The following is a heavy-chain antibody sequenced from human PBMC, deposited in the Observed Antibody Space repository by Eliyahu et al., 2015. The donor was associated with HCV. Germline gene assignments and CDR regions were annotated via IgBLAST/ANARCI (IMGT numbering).Heavy chain of an antibody. V-gene: IGHV1-3*01. D-gene: IGHD2-15*01. CDR2: XNAGNGNT. J-gene: IGHJ3*02. CDR1: GYTFTSYA. Sequence: QVQHVQSGSEVKKPGASVKVSCKASGYTFTSYAXHWVRQAPGQRLEWMGWXNAGNGNTKYSQNFQGRVTITKDTSASTAYMELSSLRSEDTAVYYCARGLSRRDYSGYDAFDIWGQGTLVTVSS. CDR3: ARGLSRRDYSGYDAFDI.